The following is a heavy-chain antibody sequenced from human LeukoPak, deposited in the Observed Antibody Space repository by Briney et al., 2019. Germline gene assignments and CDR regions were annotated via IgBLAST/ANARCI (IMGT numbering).Heavy chain of an antibody. V-gene: IGHV1-69*06. Sequence: GASVKVSCKASGGTFSSYAISWVRQAPGQGLEWMGGIIPIFGTANYAQKFQGRVTITADKSTSTAYMELSSLRSEDTAVYYCARWASGVTASDYWGQGTLVTVSS. CDR2: IIPIFGTA. J-gene: IGHJ4*02. CDR1: GGTFSSYA. D-gene: IGHD2-21*02. CDR3: ARWASGVTASDY.